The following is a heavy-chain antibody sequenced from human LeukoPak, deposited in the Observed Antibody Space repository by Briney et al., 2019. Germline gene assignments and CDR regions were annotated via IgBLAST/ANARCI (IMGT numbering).Heavy chain of an antibody. CDR2: ISYDGSNK. V-gene: IGHV3-30-3*01. CDR1: GFTFSSYA. Sequence: HTGRSLRLSCAASGFTFSSYAMHWVRQAPGKGLEWVAVISYDGSNKYYADSVKGRFTISRDNSKNTLYLQMNSLRAEDTAVYYCARKRDSSSWYLDYWGQGTLVTVSS. J-gene: IGHJ4*02. CDR3: ARKRDSSSWYLDY. D-gene: IGHD6-13*01.